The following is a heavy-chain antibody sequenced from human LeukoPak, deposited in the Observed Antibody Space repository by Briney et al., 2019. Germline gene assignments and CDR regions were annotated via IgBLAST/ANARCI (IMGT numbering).Heavy chain of an antibody. Sequence: PSETLSLTCTVSNGSISSFYWTWIRQPPGKGLEWIGYIYYTGTTDYNPSLKSRVTISVDTSKNQFSLKLSSVTAADTAVYYCARSAAGTYYWGQGTLVTVSS. CDR2: IYYTGTT. V-gene: IGHV4-59*01. CDR3: ARSAAGTYY. D-gene: IGHD1-1*01. CDR1: NGSISSFY. J-gene: IGHJ4*02.